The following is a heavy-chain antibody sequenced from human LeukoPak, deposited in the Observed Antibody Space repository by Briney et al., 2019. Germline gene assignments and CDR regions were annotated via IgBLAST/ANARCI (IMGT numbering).Heavy chain of an antibody. Sequence: GGSLRLSCAASGFTFSSYGMHWVRQAPGKGLEWVAIIWYDGSNEYYADSVKGRFTISRDNSKNTLYLQMNSLRAEDTAVYYCARRTVTTIADYWGQGTLVTVSS. D-gene: IGHD4-17*01. CDR1: GFTFSSYG. V-gene: IGHV3-33*01. CDR2: IWYDGSNE. CDR3: ARRTVTTIADY. J-gene: IGHJ4*02.